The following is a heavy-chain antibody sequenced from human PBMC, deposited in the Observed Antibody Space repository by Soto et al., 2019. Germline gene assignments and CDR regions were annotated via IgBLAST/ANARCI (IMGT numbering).Heavy chain of an antibody. V-gene: IGHV4-34*01. CDR1: GGSFSGYY. CDR2: INHSGST. J-gene: IGHJ5*02. CDR3: ARNIKLGLRDHNWFYP. D-gene: IGHD5-12*01. Sequence: SETLSLTCAVSGGSFSGYYWSWIRQPPGKGLEWIGEINHSGSTNYNPSLKSRVTISVDTSKNQFSLKLSSVTAADTAVYYCARNIKLGLRDHNWFYPCGQGTLVTVSS.